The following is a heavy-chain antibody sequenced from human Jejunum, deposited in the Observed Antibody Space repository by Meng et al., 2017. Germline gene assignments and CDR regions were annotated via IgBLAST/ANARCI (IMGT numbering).Heavy chain of an antibody. CDR2: IYHSGRT. J-gene: IGHJ4*02. CDR3: ARGVGDIRVGFDY. V-gene: IGHV4-4*02. D-gene: IGHD5-12*01. CDR1: GSSYSRTNL. Sequence: GWGSGMVKHSGTLFVSCDVSGSSYSRTNLWDGLRQTRVKGLEWIGEIYHSGRTNFNPSLESRVTISVDESKKQFSLTLNSVTAADTAVYYCARGVGDIRVGFDYWGQGILVTSPQ.